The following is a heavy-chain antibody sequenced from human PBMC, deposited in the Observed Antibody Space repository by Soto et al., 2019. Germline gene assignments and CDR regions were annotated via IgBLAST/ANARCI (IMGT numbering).Heavy chain of an antibody. CDR2: IYYSGST. Sequence: QVQLQESGPGLVKPSQTLSLTCTVSGGSISSGGYYWSWIRQHPGKGLEWIGYIYYSGSTYYNPSRMRRVTISVDTSKTQLSLKLSSVMAADTAVYYCARGGRDAVGYGMDVWGQGTTVTVSS. CDR1: GGSISSGGYY. D-gene: IGHD1-1*01. J-gene: IGHJ6*02. V-gene: IGHV4-31*03. CDR3: ARGGRDAVGYGMDV.